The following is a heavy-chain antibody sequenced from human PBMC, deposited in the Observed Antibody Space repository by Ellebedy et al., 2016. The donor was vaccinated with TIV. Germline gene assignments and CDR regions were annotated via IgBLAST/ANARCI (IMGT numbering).Heavy chain of an antibody. Sequence: AASVKVSCKASGYTFINYGIGWVRQAPGQGLEWMGGIIPIFASANYAQKFQGRVTITADESTSTAYMELSSLRSEDTAVYYCAMDPDYAVNSGPPFDYWGQGTLVTVSS. V-gene: IGHV1-69*13. CDR2: IIPIFASA. D-gene: IGHD4-23*01. J-gene: IGHJ4*02. CDR3: AMDPDYAVNSGPPFDY. CDR1: GYTFINYG.